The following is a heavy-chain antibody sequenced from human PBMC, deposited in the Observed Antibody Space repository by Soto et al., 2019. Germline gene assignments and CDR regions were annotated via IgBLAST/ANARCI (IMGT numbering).Heavy chain of an antibody. CDR2: IKSKTDGGTT. CDR1: GFTFSNAW. V-gene: IGHV3-15*01. CDR3: TTWFGELFAPLDY. J-gene: IGHJ4*02. D-gene: IGHD3-10*01. Sequence: EVQLVESGGGLVKPGGSLRLSCAASGFTFSNAWMSWVRQAPGKGLERVGRIKSKTDGGTTDYAAPVKGRFTISRDDSKNTLYLQMNSLKTEDTAVYYYTTWFGELFAPLDYWGQGTLVTVSS.